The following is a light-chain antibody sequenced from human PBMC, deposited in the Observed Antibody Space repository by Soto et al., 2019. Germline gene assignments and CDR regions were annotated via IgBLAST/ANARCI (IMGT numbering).Light chain of an antibody. V-gene: IGKV1-39*01. CDR1: QSIITY. CDR3: QQGYTIPFT. J-gene: IGKJ3*01. Sequence: DIQVTQSPSSLSALVGDRVTITCRASQSIITYLNWYQQKLGKAPKVLIYTASTLQSGVPSRFRGSGSGTDFTLTISSLQPEDFATYYCQQGYTIPFTFGPGTKVDIK. CDR2: TAS.